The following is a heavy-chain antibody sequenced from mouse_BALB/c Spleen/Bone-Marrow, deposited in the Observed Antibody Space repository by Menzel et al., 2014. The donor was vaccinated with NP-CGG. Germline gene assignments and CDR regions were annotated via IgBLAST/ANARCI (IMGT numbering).Heavy chain of an antibody. D-gene: IGHD2-3*01. V-gene: IGHV1S81*02. CDR2: INPSNGRN. Sequence: QVQLQQSGAELVKPGASVRLSCKASGYSFTSYWIHWVKQRPGQGLEWTGEINPSNGRNNYNEKFKNKATLTVDKSSSTAYMQLSSLTSEDSAVYYCARYDGPAWFAYWGQGTLVTVSA. CDR3: ARYDGPAWFAY. J-gene: IGHJ3*01. CDR1: GYSFTSYW.